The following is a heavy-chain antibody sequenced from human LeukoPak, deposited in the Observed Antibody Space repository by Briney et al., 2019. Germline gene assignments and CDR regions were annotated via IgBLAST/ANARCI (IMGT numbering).Heavy chain of an antibody. CDR3: ARRTITGTTIDY. J-gene: IGHJ4*02. D-gene: IGHD1-20*01. V-gene: IGHV4-39*01. Sequence: SETLSLTCTVSGGSISSSSYYWGWIRQPPGKGLEWIGSIYYSGSTYYNPSLKSRVTISVDTSKNQFSLKLSSVTAADTAVYYCARRTITGTTIDYWGQGTLVTVSS. CDR1: GGSISSSSYY. CDR2: IYYSGST.